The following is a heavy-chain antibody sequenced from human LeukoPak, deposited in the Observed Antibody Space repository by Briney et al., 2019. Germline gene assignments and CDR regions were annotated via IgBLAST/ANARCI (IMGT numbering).Heavy chain of an antibody. Sequence: SETLSLTCTVSGGSVSSGSYYWSWIRQPPGKGPEWIGYIYYNGITNYKSSLKSRVTISIDTSKNQFSLKLSSVTAADTAVYYCARGSCSGGSCYHGLDYWGQGTLVTVSS. D-gene: IGHD2-15*01. J-gene: IGHJ4*02. V-gene: IGHV4-61*01. CDR3: ARGSCSGGSCYHGLDY. CDR2: IYYNGIT. CDR1: GGSVSSGSYY.